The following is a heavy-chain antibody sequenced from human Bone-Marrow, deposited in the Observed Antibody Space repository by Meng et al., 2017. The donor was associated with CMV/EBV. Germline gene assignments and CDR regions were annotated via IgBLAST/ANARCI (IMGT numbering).Heavy chain of an antibody. Sequence: GSLRLSCTVSGGSISSSSYYWGWIRQPPGKGLEWIGSIYYSGSTYYNPSLKSRVTISVDTSKNQFSLKLSSVTAADTAVYYCASLRFLEWLLKVSYYGMDVSGQGTTVTVSS. D-gene: IGHD3-3*01. J-gene: IGHJ6*02. CDR1: GGSISSSSYY. CDR3: ASLRFLEWLLKVSYYGMDV. CDR2: IYYSGST. V-gene: IGHV4-39*01.